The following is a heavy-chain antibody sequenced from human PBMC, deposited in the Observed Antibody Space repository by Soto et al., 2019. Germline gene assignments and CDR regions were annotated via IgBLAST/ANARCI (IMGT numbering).Heavy chain of an antibody. J-gene: IGHJ5*02. CDR1: GFTFTSSA. V-gene: IGHV1-58*01. Sequence: SVKVSFKASGFTFTSSAVQWVRQARGQRLEWIGWIVVGSGNTNYAQKFQERVTITRDMSTSTAYMELSSLRSEDTAVYYCAAVKISYYDILTGPIDPWGQGTLVTVSS. CDR2: IVVGSGNT. D-gene: IGHD3-9*01. CDR3: AAVKISYYDILTGPIDP.